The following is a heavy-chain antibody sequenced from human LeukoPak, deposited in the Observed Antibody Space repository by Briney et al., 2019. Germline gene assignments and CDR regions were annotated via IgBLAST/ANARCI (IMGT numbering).Heavy chain of an antibody. CDR3: ARDAAMGSYYYYGMDV. Sequence: SHTLSLTCAISGDSLSSNSAAWHWIRQSPSRGLGRLGSTYYRSKSYNDYAVSVKSRITINPDTSKNQFSLQLNSVTPEDTAVYYCARDAAMGSYYYYGMDVWGQGTTVTVSS. J-gene: IGHJ6*02. CDR1: GDSLSSNSAA. CDR2: TYYRSKSYN. V-gene: IGHV6-1*01. D-gene: IGHD5-18*01.